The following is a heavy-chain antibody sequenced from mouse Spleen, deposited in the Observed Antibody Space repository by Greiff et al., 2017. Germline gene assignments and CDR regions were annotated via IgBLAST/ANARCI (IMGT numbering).Heavy chain of an antibody. CDR3: TRHGYDVRGYFDY. V-gene: IGHV1-5*01. Sequence: EVQLQQSGTVLARPGASVKMSCKASGYTFTSYWMHWVKQRPGQGLEWIGAIYPGNSDTSYNQKFKGKAKLTAVTSTSTAYMELSSLTNEDSAVYYCTRHGYDVRGYFDYWGQGTTLTVSS. J-gene: IGHJ2*01. CDR1: GYTFTSYW. CDR2: IYPGNSDT. D-gene: IGHD2-2*01.